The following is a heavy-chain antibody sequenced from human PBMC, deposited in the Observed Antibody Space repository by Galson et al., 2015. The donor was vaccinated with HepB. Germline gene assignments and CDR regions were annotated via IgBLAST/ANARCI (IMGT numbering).Heavy chain of an antibody. CDR3: AKERCSSTSCYTGAFDI. CDR1: GFTFDDYA. V-gene: IGHV3-9*01. CDR2: ISWNSGSI. Sequence: SLRLSCAASGFTFDDYAMHWVRQAPGKGLEWVSGISWNSGSIGYADSVKGRFTISRDNAKNSLYLQMNSLRAEDTALYYCAKERCSSTSCYTGAFDIWGQGTMVTVSS. J-gene: IGHJ3*02. D-gene: IGHD2-2*02.